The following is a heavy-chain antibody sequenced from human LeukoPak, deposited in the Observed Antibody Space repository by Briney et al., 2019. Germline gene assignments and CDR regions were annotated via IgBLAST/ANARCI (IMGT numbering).Heavy chain of an antibody. CDR3: ARGGYTYDLSFDY. Sequence: PSETLSLTWTVSGGSISSYYSSWIRQPPGKGLEWIGYIYYSGSTNYNPSLKSRVTISVDTSKNQFSLKLSSVTAADTAVYYCARGGYTYDLSFDYWGQGTLVTVSS. V-gene: IGHV4-59*01. CDR2: IYYSGST. J-gene: IGHJ4*02. CDR1: GGSISSYY. D-gene: IGHD5-18*01.